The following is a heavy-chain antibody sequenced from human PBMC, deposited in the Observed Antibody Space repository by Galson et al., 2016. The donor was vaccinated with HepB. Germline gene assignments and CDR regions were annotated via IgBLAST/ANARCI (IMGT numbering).Heavy chain of an antibody. D-gene: IGHD4-17*01. V-gene: IGHV3-30-3*01. CDR3: ARGPLTVNTYCCWFDP. J-gene: IGHJ5*02. Sequence: SLRLSCAASGFTFSSYAMHWVRQAPGKGLEWVAVISYDGSNKYYADSVRGRFTISRDNSKNTLYLQMNSLRAEDTAVYYCARGPLTVNTYCCWFDPWGQGTLVTVSS. CDR1: GFTFSSYA. CDR2: ISYDGSNK.